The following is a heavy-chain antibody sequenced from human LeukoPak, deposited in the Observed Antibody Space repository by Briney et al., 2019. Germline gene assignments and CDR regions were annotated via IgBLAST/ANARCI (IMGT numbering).Heavy chain of an antibody. J-gene: IGHJ6*03. V-gene: IGHV1-2*02. CDR3: ARGPMVRGADRGGYYYYYMDV. Sequence: GASVKVSCTASGYTFTGYYMHWVRQAPGQGLEWMGWINPNSGGTNCAQKFQGRVTMTRDTSISTAYMELSRLRSDDTAVYYCARGPMVRGADRGGYYYYYMDVWGKGTTVTISS. CDR1: GYTFTGYY. CDR2: INPNSGGT. D-gene: IGHD3-10*01.